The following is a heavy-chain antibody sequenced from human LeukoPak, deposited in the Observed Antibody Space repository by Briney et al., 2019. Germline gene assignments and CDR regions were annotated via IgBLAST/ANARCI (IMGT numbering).Heavy chain of an antibody. CDR3: ARQYRNTAGAFDI. CDR1: SYSFRDYW. CDR2: IYPGGSET. D-gene: IGHD5-18*01. J-gene: IGHJ3*02. V-gene: IGHV5-51*01. Sequence: GESLKISCKASSYSFRDYWIGWVRQMPGKGLEWMGIIYPGGSETQYMPSFEGQVTISVDESTSTVYLQWSTLKASGTAMYYCARQYRNTAGAFDIWGQGTMVTVSS.